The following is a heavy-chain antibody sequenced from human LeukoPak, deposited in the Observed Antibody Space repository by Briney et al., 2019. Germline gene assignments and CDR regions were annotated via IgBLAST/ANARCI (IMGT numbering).Heavy chain of an antibody. CDR2: ISGSGGST. CDR1: GFTFSSYA. CDR3: AKGVDYGPYYYYGMDV. V-gene: IGHV3-23*01. J-gene: IGHJ6*02. D-gene: IGHD4-17*01. Sequence: GGSLRLSCAASGFTFSSYAMSWVRQAPGKGLEWVSAISGSGGSTYYADSVKGRFTISRDNSKNTRYLQMNSLRAEGTAVYYCAKGVDYGPYYYYGMDVWGQGTTVTVSS.